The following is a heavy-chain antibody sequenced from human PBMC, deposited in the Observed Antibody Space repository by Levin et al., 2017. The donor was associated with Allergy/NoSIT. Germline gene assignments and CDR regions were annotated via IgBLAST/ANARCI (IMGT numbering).Heavy chain of an antibody. D-gene: IGHD3-10*01. Sequence: SETLSLTCAVYGGSFSGYYWSWIRQPPGKGLEWIGEINHSGSTNYNPSLKSRVTISVDTSKNQFSLKLSSVTAADTAVYYCARGLYYYGSGSYSPGRKYYFDYWGQGTLVTVSS. V-gene: IGHV4-34*01. J-gene: IGHJ4*02. CDR2: INHSGST. CDR1: GGSFSGYY. CDR3: ARGLYYYGSGSYSPGRKYYFDY.